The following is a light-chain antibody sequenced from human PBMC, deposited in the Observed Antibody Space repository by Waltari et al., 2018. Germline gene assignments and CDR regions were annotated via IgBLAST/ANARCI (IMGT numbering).Light chain of an antibody. Sequence: QSALTQPASVSGSPGQSITISCTGTSSDVGFYNYVSWYQQHPGKAPTLMVYDVSGRPSGVSNRFSGSKSGNTASLTISGLQAEDEADYYCNAYAGSSSWVFGGGTKLTVL. J-gene: IGLJ3*02. CDR3: NAYAGSSSWV. V-gene: IGLV2-14*01. CDR1: SSDVGFYNY. CDR2: DVS.